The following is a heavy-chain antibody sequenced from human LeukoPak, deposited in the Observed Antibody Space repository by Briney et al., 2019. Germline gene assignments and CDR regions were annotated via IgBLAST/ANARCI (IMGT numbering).Heavy chain of an antibody. CDR3: ARESAIAVAGTDAFDI. Sequence: GGSLRLSCAASGFTFSSYSMNWVRQAPGKGLEWVSSISSSSSYIYYADSVKGRFTISRDNANNSLYLQMNSLRAEDTAVYYCARESAIAVAGTDAFDIWGQGTMVTVSS. CDR2: ISSSSSYI. CDR1: GFTFSSYS. D-gene: IGHD6-19*01. J-gene: IGHJ3*02. V-gene: IGHV3-21*01.